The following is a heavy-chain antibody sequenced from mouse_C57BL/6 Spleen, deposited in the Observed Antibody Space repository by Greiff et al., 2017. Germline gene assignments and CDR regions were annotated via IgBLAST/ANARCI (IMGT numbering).Heavy chain of an antibody. CDR3: ARAAYDYDGFAY. J-gene: IGHJ3*01. D-gene: IGHD2-4*01. V-gene: IGHV3-1*01. CDR2: ISYSGST. Sequence: DVQLQESGPGMVKPSQSLSLTCTVTGYSITSGYDWHWIRHFPGNKLEWMGYISYSGSTNYNPSLKSRISITHDTSKNHFFLKLNSVTTEDTATYYCARAAYDYDGFAYWGQGTLVTVSA. CDR1: GYSITSGYD.